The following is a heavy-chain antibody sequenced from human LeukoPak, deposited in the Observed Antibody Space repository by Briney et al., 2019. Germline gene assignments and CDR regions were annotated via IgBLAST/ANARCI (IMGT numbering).Heavy chain of an antibody. D-gene: IGHD6-6*01. CDR1: GYTFTGYY. CDR2: INPNSGGT. V-gene: IGHV1-2*02. J-gene: IGHJ5*02. CDR3: ASSSYEYSSSSSGGA. Sequence: ASVKVSCKASGYTFTGYYMHWVRQAPGQGLEWMGWINPNSGGTNYAQKFQGRVTMTRDTSISTAYMELSRLRSDDTAVYYCASSSYEYSSSSSGGAWGQGTLVTVSS.